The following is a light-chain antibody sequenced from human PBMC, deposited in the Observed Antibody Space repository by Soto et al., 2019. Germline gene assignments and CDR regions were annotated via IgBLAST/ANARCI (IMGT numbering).Light chain of an antibody. CDR2: FDD. J-gene: IGLJ3*02. CDR3: AAWDDRLTGPV. Sequence: QSVLTQPPSLSAAPRQRVTISCSGSSSNIGNNAVNWYQKFPGKAPKLLIHFDDIVASGVYDRFSGSKSGTSASLAISGLQSEDEAEYYCAAWDDRLTGPVFGGGTKLTVL. V-gene: IGLV1-36*01. CDR1: SSNIGNNA.